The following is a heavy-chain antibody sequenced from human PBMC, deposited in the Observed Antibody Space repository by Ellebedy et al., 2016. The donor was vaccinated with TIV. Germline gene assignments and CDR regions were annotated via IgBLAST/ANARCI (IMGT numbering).Heavy chain of an antibody. CDR3: AREVVVITTGWFDP. Sequence: ASVKVSXKASGYTFTSYAMHWVRRAPGQRLEWMGWINAGNGNTKYSQKFQGRVTITRDTSASTAYMELSSLRSEDTAVYYCAREVVVITTGWFDPWGQGTLVTVSS. J-gene: IGHJ5*02. CDR1: GYTFTSYA. V-gene: IGHV1-3*01. CDR2: INAGNGNT. D-gene: IGHD3-22*01.